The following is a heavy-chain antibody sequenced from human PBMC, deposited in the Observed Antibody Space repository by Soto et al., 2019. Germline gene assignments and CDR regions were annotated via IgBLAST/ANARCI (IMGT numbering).Heavy chain of an antibody. D-gene: IGHD1-26*01. V-gene: IGHV1-46*03. CDR3: ISTLGARFDY. Sequence: GASVKVSCKVSGYTLTELSMHWVRQAPGQGLEWMGVINPSIGTTTYAQKFQGRVTMTSDTSTSSVYMEVSSLRSEDTAVYYCISTLGARFDYWGQGTLVTVSS. CDR2: INPSIGTT. CDR1: GYTLTELS. J-gene: IGHJ4*02.